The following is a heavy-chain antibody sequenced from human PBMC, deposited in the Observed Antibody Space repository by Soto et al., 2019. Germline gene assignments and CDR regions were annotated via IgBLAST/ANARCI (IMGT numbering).Heavy chain of an antibody. J-gene: IGHJ4*02. CDR2: INAGNGNT. Sequence: GASVKVSCKASGYTSTSYAMHGVRQAPGQRLEWMVWINAGNGNTKYSQKFQGRVTITRDTSASTAYMELSSLRSEDTAVYYSARSRYYGDHLDYWGQGTLVTVYS. CDR1: GYTSTSYA. V-gene: IGHV1-3*01. D-gene: IGHD4-17*01. CDR3: ARSRYYGDHLDY.